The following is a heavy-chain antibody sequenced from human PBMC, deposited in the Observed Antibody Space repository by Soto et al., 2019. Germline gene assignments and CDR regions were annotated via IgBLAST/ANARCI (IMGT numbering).Heavy chain of an antibody. CDR1: GGSISSYY. Sequence: SETLSLTCTVSGGSISSYYWNWIRQPPGKGLEWIGYIYSSGYTNYNPSLKTRVTMLVDTSKNQFSLELSSASAADTAVYYCARGSSNDRSFGFDYWGQGTQVTVSS. J-gene: IGHJ4*02. D-gene: IGHD3-22*01. CDR3: ARGSSNDRSFGFDY. V-gene: IGHV4-59*01. CDR2: IYSSGYT.